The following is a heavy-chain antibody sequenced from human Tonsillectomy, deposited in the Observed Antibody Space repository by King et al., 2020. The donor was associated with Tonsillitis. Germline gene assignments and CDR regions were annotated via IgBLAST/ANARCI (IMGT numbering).Heavy chain of an antibody. CDR2: ISGSGSDT. CDR1: GLPFSIQY. CDR3: ASLHFFGSEY. J-gene: IGHJ4*02. D-gene: IGHD3-10*01. Sequence: VQLVESGGGLVKPGGSLRLSCAVSGLPFSIQYMTWIRQAPGRGLEWVSYISGSGSDTYYADSVNGRFTTSRDNAEKSVFLQMSSLTVDDTAVYYCASLHFFGSEYWGQGILVTVSS. V-gene: IGHV3-11*01.